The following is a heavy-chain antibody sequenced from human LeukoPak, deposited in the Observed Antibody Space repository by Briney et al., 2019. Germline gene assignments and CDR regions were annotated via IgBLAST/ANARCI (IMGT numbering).Heavy chain of an antibody. CDR2: ISSSSSYI. D-gene: IGHD4-23*01. J-gene: IGHJ3*02. CDR3: ASRTNGQNGGNFPDAFDI. CDR1: GFTFSSYS. V-gene: IGHV3-21*01. Sequence: GGSLRLSCAASGFTFSSYSMNWVRQAPGKGLEWVSSISSSSSYIYYADSVKGRFTISRDNAKNSLYLQMNSLRAEDTAVYYCASRTNGQNGGNFPDAFDIWGQGTMVTVSS.